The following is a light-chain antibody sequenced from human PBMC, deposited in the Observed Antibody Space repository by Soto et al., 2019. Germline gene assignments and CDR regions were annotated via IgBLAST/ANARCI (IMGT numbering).Light chain of an antibody. CDR3: QQYANWPPWT. Sequence: EIVMTQSPATLSVSPGERATLSCRASQSVSSNLAWYQQKPGQAPRLLIRGASTRATGIPARFSGSGSGTEFTLTISSLQSEDFAVYYCQQYANWPPWTFGQGTKVEIK. CDR1: QSVSSN. J-gene: IGKJ1*01. V-gene: IGKV3-15*01. CDR2: GAS.